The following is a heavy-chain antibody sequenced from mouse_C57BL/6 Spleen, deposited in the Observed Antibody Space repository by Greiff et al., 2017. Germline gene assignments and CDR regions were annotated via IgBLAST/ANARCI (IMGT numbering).Heavy chain of an antibody. D-gene: IGHD2-4*01. J-gene: IGHJ3*01. CDR2: IDPSDSET. Sequence: QVQLQQPGAELVRPGSSVKLSCKASGYTFTSYWMHWVKQRPIQGLEWIGNIDPSDSETHYNQKFKDKATLTVDKSSSTAYIQLSSLTSEDSAVYYCASFFDYETWFAYWGQGTLVTVSA. CDR1: GYTFTSYW. V-gene: IGHV1-52*01. CDR3: ASFFDYETWFAY.